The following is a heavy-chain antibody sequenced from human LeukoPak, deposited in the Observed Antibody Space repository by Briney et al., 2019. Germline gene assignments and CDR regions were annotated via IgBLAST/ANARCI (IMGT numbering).Heavy chain of an antibody. CDR3: ASLDVDTAMVVDY. D-gene: IGHD5-18*01. J-gene: IGHJ4*02. Sequence: SETLSLTCTVSGGSISSYYWSWIRQPPGKGLEWIGYIYYSGSTNYNPSLKSRVTISVDTSKNQFSLKLSSVTAADTAVYYCASLDVDTAMVVDYWGQGTLVTVSS. CDR2: IYYSGST. CDR1: GGSISSYY. V-gene: IGHV4-59*08.